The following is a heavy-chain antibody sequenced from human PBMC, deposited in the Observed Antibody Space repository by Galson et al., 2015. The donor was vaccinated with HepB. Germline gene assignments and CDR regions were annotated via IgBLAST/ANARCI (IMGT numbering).Heavy chain of an antibody. D-gene: IGHD3-10*01. CDR1: GFTFTDYY. J-gene: IGHJ4*02. CDR3: ATDWYYYGATHYYPPFDA. CDR2: INPNSGGT. Sequence: SVKVSCKASGFTFTDYYIHWVRQAPGQGLEWMGRINPNSGGTTYAQNFQGRVTITRDTSISTVYMELSRLRSDDTAVYYCATDWYYYGATHYYPPFDAWGQGTLVTVSS. V-gene: IGHV1-2*06.